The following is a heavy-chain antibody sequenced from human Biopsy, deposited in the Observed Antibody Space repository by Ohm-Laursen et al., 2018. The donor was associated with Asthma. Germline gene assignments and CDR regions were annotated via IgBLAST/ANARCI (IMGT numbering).Heavy chain of an antibody. D-gene: IGHD3-10*01. Sequence: SSVKVSCNPSGYTFNSAGITWVRQAPGRGLEWMGWISVYNGNTKVAQKLQDRVTMITDTSTSTAYMELRSLRSDDTAVYFCARAVDYSHYYGIDVWGQGTTVTVS. CDR2: ISVYNGNT. CDR3: ARAVDYSHYYGIDV. V-gene: IGHV1-18*01. CDR1: GYTFNSAG. J-gene: IGHJ6*02.